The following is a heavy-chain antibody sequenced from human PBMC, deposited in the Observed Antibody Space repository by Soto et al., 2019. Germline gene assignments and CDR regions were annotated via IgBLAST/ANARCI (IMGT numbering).Heavy chain of an antibody. CDR1: GFIYTNYA. J-gene: IGHJ4*02. V-gene: IGHV3-23*01. D-gene: IGHD3-22*01. CDR2: ITRDGTI. Sequence: EVQLLESGGGFVLPGGSLRLSCAASGFIYTNYAMSWVRQAPGEGLEWVSAITRDGTIYYRDSVKGRFTISRDNSKNTVYLQINSLRAEDTAVYYCVKDSYEGAYGDYWGQGTLVTVSP. CDR3: VKDSYEGAYGDY.